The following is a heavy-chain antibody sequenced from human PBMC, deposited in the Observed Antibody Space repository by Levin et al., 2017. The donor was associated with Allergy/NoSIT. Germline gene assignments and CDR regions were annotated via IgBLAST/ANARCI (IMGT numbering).Heavy chain of an antibody. J-gene: IGHJ4*02. V-gene: IGHV3-64D*06. CDR2: ISGNGGST. Sequence: QPGESLKISCSASGFTFSSYAMHWVRQAPGKGLEYVSGISGNGGSTYYADSVKGRFTISRDNSKNTLCLQMSGLRAEDTAVYYCVKGGYSSSWYRGDYWGQGTLVTVSS. CDR1: GFTFSSYA. CDR3: VKGGYSSSWYRGDY. D-gene: IGHD6-13*01.